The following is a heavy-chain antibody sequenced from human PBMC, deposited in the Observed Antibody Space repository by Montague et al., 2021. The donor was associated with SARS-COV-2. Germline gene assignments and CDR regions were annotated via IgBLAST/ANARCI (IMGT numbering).Heavy chain of an antibody. CDR3: AIFSRDSSGVA. Sequence: SLRLSCAASGFTFSRYTINWVRQAPGKGLEWVSGISCGGDRKYYADSVKGRLTISRDNSKNTVYVQMNSLRAEDTAVYYCAIFSRDSSGVAWGQGTLVTVPS. V-gene: IGHV3-23*01. D-gene: IGHD3-22*01. J-gene: IGHJ5*02. CDR2: ISCGGDRK. CDR1: GFTFSRYT.